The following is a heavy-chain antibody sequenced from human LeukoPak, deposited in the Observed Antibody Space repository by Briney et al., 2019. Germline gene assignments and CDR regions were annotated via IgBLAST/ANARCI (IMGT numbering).Heavy chain of an antibody. CDR3: ARHSLAVDTAMVFVY. CDR1: GGSISSSSYY. J-gene: IGHJ4*02. CDR2: IYYSGST. D-gene: IGHD5-18*01. V-gene: IGHV4-39*01. Sequence: SETLSLTCTVSGGSISSSSYYWGWLRQPPGKGLEWIGSIYYSGSTYYNPSLKSRVTISVDTSKNQFSLKLSSVTAADTAVYYCARHSLAVDTAMVFVYWGQGTLVTVSS.